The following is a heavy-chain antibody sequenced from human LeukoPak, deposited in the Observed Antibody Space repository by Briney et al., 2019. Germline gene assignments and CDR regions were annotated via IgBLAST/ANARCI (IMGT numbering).Heavy chain of an antibody. CDR3: ARGEGYGDYGLDV. J-gene: IGHJ6*02. D-gene: IGHD4-17*01. V-gene: IGHV6-1*01. Sequence: SQTLSLTCAISGDSVSSNSVAWNWLRQSPSRGLEWLGRTYYRSRWFSDYVVSVKSRITINADTSRNQVSLQLNSLTPEDTAVYYCARGEGYGDYGLDVWGQGTTVTVFS. CDR2: TYYRSRWFS. CDR1: GDSVSSNSVA.